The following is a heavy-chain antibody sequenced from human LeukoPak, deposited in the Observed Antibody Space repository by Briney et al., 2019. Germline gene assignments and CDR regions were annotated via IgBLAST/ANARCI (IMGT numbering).Heavy chain of an antibody. D-gene: IGHD1-26*01. CDR2: ISAYIGKT. Sequence: ASVKVSCKASGYTFTSYGISWVRQAPGQGLEWMGWISAYIGKTNYAQKLQGRVTMTTDTSTGTAYMELRSLRSDDTAVYYCARDYSGSYQQAFDIWGQGTMVTVSS. J-gene: IGHJ3*02. V-gene: IGHV1-18*01. CDR3: ARDYSGSYQQAFDI. CDR1: GYTFTSYG.